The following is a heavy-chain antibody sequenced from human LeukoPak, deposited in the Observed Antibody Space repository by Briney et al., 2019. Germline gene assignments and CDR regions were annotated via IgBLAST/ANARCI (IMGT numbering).Heavy chain of an antibody. V-gene: IGHV1-8*01. Sequence: VASVKVSCKASGYTFTSYDFNWVRQATGQRPEWMGWMSPNSGGTGYAQKFQGRVTMTRNTSISTAYMELSSLRSDDTAVYYCARDPDFWSGYQFDYWGQGTLVTVSS. D-gene: IGHD3-3*01. CDR1: GYTFTSYD. CDR2: MSPNSGGT. CDR3: ARDPDFWSGYQFDY. J-gene: IGHJ4*02.